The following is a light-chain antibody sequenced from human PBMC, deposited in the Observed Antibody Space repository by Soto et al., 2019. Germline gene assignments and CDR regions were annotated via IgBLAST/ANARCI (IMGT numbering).Light chain of an antibody. CDR1: QSASNNY. Sequence: EIVLTQSPGTLSLSPGERATLSCRTSQSASNNYLAWYQQKPGQAPRLLIYGASSRATGIPDRFSGSGSGTDFTLSISRLEPEDFAVYYCQQYSNLWTFGQGTKVEIK. J-gene: IGKJ1*01. CDR2: GAS. CDR3: QQYSNLWT. V-gene: IGKV3-20*01.